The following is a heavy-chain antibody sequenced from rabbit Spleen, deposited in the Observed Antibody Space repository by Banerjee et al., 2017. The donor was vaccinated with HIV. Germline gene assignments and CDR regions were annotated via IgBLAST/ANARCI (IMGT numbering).Heavy chain of an antibody. CDR3: ARDNDDAGYDFNL. J-gene: IGHJ4*01. CDR2: IRAASSDRN. V-gene: IGHV1S45*01. CDR1: GFSFSGNCY. Sequence: QEQLEESGGDLVKPEGSLTLTCKASGFSFSGNCYMCWVRQAPGKGLEWIACIRAASSDRNDHASWAKGRFTISKTSSTTVTLQMTRLTAADTATYFCARDNDDAGYDFNLCGPGTLVAVS. D-gene: IGHD3-1*01.